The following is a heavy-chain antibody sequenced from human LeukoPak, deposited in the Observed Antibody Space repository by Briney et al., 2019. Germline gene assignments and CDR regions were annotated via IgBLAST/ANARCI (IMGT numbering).Heavy chain of an antibody. CDR2: IKQDGGEK. Sequence: GGSLRLSCAASGFSFSNYWMSWVRQAPVKGLEWVASIKQDGGEKHYVDSVKGRFTISKDNAKNALYLQMSSLRAEDTAVYYCAREARATFDYWGQGTVVTVSS. V-gene: IGHV3-7*01. CDR3: AREARATFDY. D-gene: IGHD5-12*01. CDR1: GFSFSNYW. J-gene: IGHJ4*02.